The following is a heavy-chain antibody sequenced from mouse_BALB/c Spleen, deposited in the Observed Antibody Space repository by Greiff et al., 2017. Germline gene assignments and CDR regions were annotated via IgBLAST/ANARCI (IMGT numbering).Heavy chain of an antibody. D-gene: IGHD2-14*01. Sequence: VQLQQPGAELVRPGASVKLSCKASGYTFTSYWINWVKQRPGQGLEWIGNIYPSDSYTNYNQKFKDKATLTVDKSSSTAYMQLSSPTSEDSAVFYCTREGYGDYWGQGTTLTVSS. J-gene: IGHJ2*01. CDR1: GYTFTSYW. V-gene: IGHV1-69*02. CDR3: TREGYGDY. CDR2: IYPSDSYT.